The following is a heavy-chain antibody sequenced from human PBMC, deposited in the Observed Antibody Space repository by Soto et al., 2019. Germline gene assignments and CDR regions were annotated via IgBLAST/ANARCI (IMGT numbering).Heavy chain of an antibody. CDR3: ARDRLGYCSSTSCVGGY. J-gene: IGHJ4*02. D-gene: IGHD2-2*01. Sequence: GASVKVSCKASGYTFTSYGISWVRQAPGQGLEWMGWISAYNGNTNYAQKLQGRVTMATDTSTSTAYMELRSLRSDDTAVYYCARDRLGYCSSTSCVGGYWGQGTLVTVSS. CDR1: GYTFTSYG. V-gene: IGHV1-18*01. CDR2: ISAYNGNT.